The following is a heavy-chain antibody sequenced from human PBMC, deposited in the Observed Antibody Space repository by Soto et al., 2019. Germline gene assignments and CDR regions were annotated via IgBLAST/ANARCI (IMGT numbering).Heavy chain of an antibody. CDR3: AAEQRGFGDGNWFDP. CDR1: GYSFTSYW. J-gene: IGHJ5*02. Sequence: GESLKISCKGSGYSFTSYWIGWVRQMPGKGLEWMGIIYPGDSDTRYSPSFQGQVTISADKSISTAYLQWSSLKASDTAMYYCAAEQRGFGDGNWFDPWGQGTLVTVS. D-gene: IGHD3-10*01. CDR2: IYPGDSDT. V-gene: IGHV5-51*01.